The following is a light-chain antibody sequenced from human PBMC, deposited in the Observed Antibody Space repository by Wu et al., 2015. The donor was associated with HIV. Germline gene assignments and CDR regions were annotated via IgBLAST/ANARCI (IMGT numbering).Light chain of an antibody. V-gene: IGKV3-15*01. J-gene: IGKJ1*01. CDR2: GAS. CDR3: QQYNTWPPWT. Sequence: DIVLTQSPGTLSLSPGERVTLSCRASQTIDSNYLAWYQQRPGQAPRLLIYGASSRATGVPARFSGSGSGTEFTLTISSLQSEDSAIYYCQQYNTWPPWTFGQGTKVEMK. CDR1: QTIDSN.